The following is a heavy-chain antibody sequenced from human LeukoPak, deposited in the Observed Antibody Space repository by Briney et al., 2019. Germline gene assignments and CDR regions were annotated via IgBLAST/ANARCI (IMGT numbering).Heavy chain of an antibody. V-gene: IGHV3-23*01. D-gene: IGHD6-19*01. CDR1: RSTFSSYA. Sequence: GGSLRLSCAASRSTFSSYAMSWVRQAPGKGLEWVSTISGGGGSTYSADSVKGRFTISRDNSKNTLYLQMNSLRAEDTAVYYCAKEGWFEQWLLDYWGQGTLVTVSS. J-gene: IGHJ4*02. CDR2: ISGGGGST. CDR3: AKEGWFEQWLLDY.